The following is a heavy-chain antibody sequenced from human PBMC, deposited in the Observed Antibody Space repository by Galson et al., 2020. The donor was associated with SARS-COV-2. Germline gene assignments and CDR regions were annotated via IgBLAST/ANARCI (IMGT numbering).Heavy chain of an antibody. Sequence: GGSLRLSCAASGFPFSSYGMNWVRQAPGKGLEWVSSISSNRNYIYYADSVKGRFTISRDDAKNSLHLQMNSLRAEDTAVYYCARHYLDSXXXXXXXXDSWGQGTXXTVSS. J-gene: IGHJ4*02. CDR3: ARHYLDSXXXXXXXXDS. V-gene: IGHV3-21*01. CDR1: GFPFSSYG. D-gene: IGHD3-22*01. CDR2: ISSNRNYI.